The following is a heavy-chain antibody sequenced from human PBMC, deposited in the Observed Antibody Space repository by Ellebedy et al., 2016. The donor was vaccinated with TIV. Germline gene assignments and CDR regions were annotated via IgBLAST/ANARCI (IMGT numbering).Heavy chain of an antibody. D-gene: IGHD2-2*01. V-gene: IGHV1-18*01. CDR1: GYSFTSYG. J-gene: IGHJ4*02. Sequence: AASVKISCKASGYSFTSYGFSWVRQAPGQGLEWMGWISAHNDNTNYAQKFQGRVTMTTDTFTSTAYMELRSLTSDDTAVYYCARDFHCTSNNCYEKPSLYYFDSWGQGTLVTVSS. CDR2: ISAHNDNT. CDR3: ARDFHCTSNNCYEKPSLYYFDS.